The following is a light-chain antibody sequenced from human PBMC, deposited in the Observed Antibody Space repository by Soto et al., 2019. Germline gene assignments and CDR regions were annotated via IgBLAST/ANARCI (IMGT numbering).Light chain of an antibody. V-gene: IGKV2-24*01. Sequence: ESVMTQTPLSSPVTLGQAASISCRSSQSLADNDGNTNLSCFQQRPGQPPRLLFYKVSDRFSGVPDRFSGSGAGTDFTLTISRVDAEDVGVYYCMQATHSSWTFGQGTKVDIK. J-gene: IGKJ1*01. CDR1: QSLADNDGNTN. CDR3: MQATHSSWT. CDR2: KVS.